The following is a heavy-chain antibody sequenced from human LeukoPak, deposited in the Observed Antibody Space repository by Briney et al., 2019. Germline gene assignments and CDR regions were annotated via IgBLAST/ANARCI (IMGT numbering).Heavy chain of an antibody. D-gene: IGHD5-18*01. CDR2: ISYDGSNK. J-gene: IGHJ5*02. CDR3: ATGGNSYGPNWFDP. V-gene: IGHV3-30*04. CDR1: GFTFSSYA. Sequence: GGSLRLSCAASGFTFSSYAMHWVRQAPGKGLEWVADISYDGSNKYYADSVKGRFTISRDNSKNTLYLQMNSLRAEDTAVYYCATGGNSYGPNWFDPWGPGTLVTVSS.